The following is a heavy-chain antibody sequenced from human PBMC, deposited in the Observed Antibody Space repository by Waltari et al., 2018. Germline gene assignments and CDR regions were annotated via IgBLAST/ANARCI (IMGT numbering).Heavy chain of an antibody. CDR1: GITFSNYA. V-gene: IGHV3-23*01. Sequence: EVQLLESEGDLVQPGGSLRLSCAASGITFSNYAINWVRLAPGTGLEWVSAITVGDDTYYADSVKGRFTISRDTSKDTVHLQMNGLRAEDTAVYYCATPFYNWDDPLHSWGQGTLVTVSS. CDR2: ITVGDDT. CDR3: ATPFYNWDDPLHS. J-gene: IGHJ4*02. D-gene: IGHD1-20*01.